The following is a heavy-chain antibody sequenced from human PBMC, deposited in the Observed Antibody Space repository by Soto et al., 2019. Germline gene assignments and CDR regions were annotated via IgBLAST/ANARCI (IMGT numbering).Heavy chain of an antibody. J-gene: IGHJ6*02. Sequence: QVQLVQSGAEVKKPGSSVKVSCKASGGTFNNYPITWVRQAPGQGLEWMGGSIPIYGTANYAQKFQGRVTITVDESTSTSYMELSSLRSEDTAIYYCARGRGYSGDDHYYYFDMDVWGQETTVNVSS. CDR1: GGTFNNYP. CDR2: SIPIYGTA. CDR3: ARGRGYSGDDHYYYFDMDV. V-gene: IGHV1-69*01. D-gene: IGHD5-12*01.